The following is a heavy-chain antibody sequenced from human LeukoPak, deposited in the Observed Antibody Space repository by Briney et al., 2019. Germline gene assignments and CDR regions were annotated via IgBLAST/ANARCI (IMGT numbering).Heavy chain of an antibody. Sequence: GWALRLSCAASGFTFSSYFLNWVRQAPGKGLDWVSAISSTSSYIYYADSVKGRFTISRDNAKNSLYLQMNSLRAEDTAAYYCARGLCGGDCYSDWGQGTLVNVSS. V-gene: IGHV3-21*03. CDR2: ISSTSSYI. CDR3: ARGLCGGDCYSD. CDR1: GFTFSSYF. D-gene: IGHD2-21*02. J-gene: IGHJ4*02.